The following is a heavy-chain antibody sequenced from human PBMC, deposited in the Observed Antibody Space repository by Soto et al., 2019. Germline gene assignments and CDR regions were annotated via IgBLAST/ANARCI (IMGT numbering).Heavy chain of an antibody. V-gene: IGHV3-48*03. Sequence: PGGSLRLSCAASGFTFSSYEMNWVRQAPGKGLEWVSYISSSGSTIYYADSVKGRFTISRDNAKNSLYLQMNSLRAEDTAVYYYARDRGSTAAGYYYYGMDVWGQGTTVTVSS. CDR3: ARDRGSTAAGYYYYGMDV. CDR1: GFTFSSYE. J-gene: IGHJ6*02. D-gene: IGHD6-13*01. CDR2: ISSSGSTI.